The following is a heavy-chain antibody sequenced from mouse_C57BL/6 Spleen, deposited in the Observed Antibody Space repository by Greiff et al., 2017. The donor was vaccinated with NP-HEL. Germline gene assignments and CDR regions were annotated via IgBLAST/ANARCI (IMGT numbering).Heavy chain of an antibody. V-gene: IGHV1-62-2*01. CDR3: ARHEDTYYYGSSNYAMDY. J-gene: IGHJ4*01. D-gene: IGHD1-1*01. Sequence: QVQLQQSGAELVKPGASVKLSCKASGYTFTEYTIHWVKQRSGQGLEWIGWFYPGRGSIKYNEKFKDKATLTADKSSSTVYMELSRLTSEDSAVYFCARHEDTYYYGSSNYAMDYWGQGTSVTVSS. CDR1: GYTFTEYT. CDR2: FYPGRGSI.